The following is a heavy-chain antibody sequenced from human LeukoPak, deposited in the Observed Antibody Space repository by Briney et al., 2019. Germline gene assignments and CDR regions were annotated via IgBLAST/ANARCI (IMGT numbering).Heavy chain of an antibody. CDR3: ARGSVFDY. J-gene: IGHJ4*02. CDR1: GFTFSNYD. D-gene: IGHD3-10*01. CDR2: IGTAGDT. Sequence: GGSLRLSCAASGFTFSNYDMHWVRQTTGKGLEWVSAIGTAGDTYYPGSVKGRFTISRENAKSSLYLQMNSLRAGDTAVYYCARGSVFDYWGQGTLVTVSS. V-gene: IGHV3-13*01.